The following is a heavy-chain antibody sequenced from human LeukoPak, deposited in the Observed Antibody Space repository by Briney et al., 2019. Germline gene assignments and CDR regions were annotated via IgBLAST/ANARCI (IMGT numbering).Heavy chain of an antibody. CDR3: ARGGYNRAFDL. Sequence: GSSVKVSCKASGGTVSSYAISWVRQAPGQGLEWMGWINTNTENPTYAQGFTGRFVFSLDTSVSTAYLQISSLKAEDTAVYYCARGGYNRAFDLWGQGTMVTVSS. D-gene: IGHD1-14*01. CDR2: INTNTENP. CDR1: GGTVSSYA. J-gene: IGHJ3*01. V-gene: IGHV7-4-1*02.